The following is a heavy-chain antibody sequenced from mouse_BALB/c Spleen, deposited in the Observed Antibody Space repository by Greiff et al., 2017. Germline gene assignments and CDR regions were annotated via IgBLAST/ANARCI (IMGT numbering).Heavy chain of an antibody. CDR3: ARGYYYGSSRSWFAY. Sequence: VQLQQSGAELARPGASVKLSCKASGYTFTSYWMQWVKQRPGQGLEWIGAIYPGDGDTRYTQKFKGKATLTADKSSSTAYMQLSSLASEDSAVYYCARGYYYGSSRSWFAYWGQGTLVTVSA. J-gene: IGHJ3*01. CDR2: IYPGDGDT. CDR1: GYTFTSYW. V-gene: IGHV1-87*01. D-gene: IGHD1-1*01.